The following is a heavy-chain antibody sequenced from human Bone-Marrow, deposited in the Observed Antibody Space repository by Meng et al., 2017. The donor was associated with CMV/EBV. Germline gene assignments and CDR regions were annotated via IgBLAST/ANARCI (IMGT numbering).Heavy chain of an antibody. V-gene: IGHV1-46*01. CDR1: GYTFTSYY. Sequence: ASVKVSCKASGYTFTSYYMHWVRQAPGQGLEWMGIINPSGGSTSYAQKCQGRVTMTRDTSTSTVYMELSSLRSEDTAVYDWARVGYDILTGYPADAFDIWGQGTMVTVSS. J-gene: IGHJ3*02. CDR2: INPSGGST. CDR3: ARVGYDILTGYPADAFDI. D-gene: IGHD3-9*01.